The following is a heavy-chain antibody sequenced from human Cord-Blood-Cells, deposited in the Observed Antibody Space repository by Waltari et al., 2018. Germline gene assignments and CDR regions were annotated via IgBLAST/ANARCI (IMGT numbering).Heavy chain of an antibody. V-gene: IGHV1-69*09. CDR2: IIPILGIA. J-gene: IGHJ6*03. CDR3: VGLLMVYAMDYYYYYYMDV. CDR1: GGTFSSYA. Sequence: QVQLVQSGAEVKKPGSSVKVSCKASGGTFSSYAISWVRQAPGQGLEWIGRIIPILGIANYAQKFQGRVTITADKATSTAYMELSSLRSEDTAVYYCVGLLMVYAMDYYYYYYMDVWGKGTTVTVSS. D-gene: IGHD2-8*01.